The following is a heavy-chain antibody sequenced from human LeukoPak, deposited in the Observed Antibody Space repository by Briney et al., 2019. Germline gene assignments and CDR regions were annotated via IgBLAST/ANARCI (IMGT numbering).Heavy chain of an antibody. CDR2: ISAYNGNT. J-gene: IGHJ6*02. D-gene: IGHD3-9*01. CDR3: ARVIDLSRNFDWLLQNYYYYGMDV. V-gene: IGHV1-18*01. CDR1: GYTFTSYG. Sequence: ASVKVSCKASGYTFTSYGISWVRQAPGQGLEWMGWISAYNGNTNYAQKLQGRVTMTTDTSTSTAYMELRSLRSDDTAVYYCARVIDLSRNFDWLLQNYYYYGMDVWGQGTTVTVSS.